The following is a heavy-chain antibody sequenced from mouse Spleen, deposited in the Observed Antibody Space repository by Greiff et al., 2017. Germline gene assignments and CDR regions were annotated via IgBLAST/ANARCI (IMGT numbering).Heavy chain of an antibody. D-gene: IGHD2-14*01. CDR2: INPSNGRT. CDR3: ARQVRRDWYFDV. V-gene: IGHV1S81*02. CDR1: GYTFTSYW. Sequence: QVQLQQSGAELVKPGASVKLSCKASGYTFTSYWMHWVKQRPGQGLEWIGEINPSNGRTNYNEKFKSKATLTVDKSSSTAYMQLSSLTSEDSAVYYCARQVRRDWYFDVWGAGTTVTVSS. J-gene: IGHJ1*01.